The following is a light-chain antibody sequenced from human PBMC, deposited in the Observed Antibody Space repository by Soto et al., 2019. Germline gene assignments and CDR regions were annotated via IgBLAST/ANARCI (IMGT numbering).Light chain of an antibody. Sequence: QSVLTQPPSASGSPGQSVTISCTGTSSDVGNYNYVSWYQQYPGKAPLLMIYEVNMRPSGVPDRFSGSKSGNTASPTPSGPQAEDEADYYCTSYATGKNVVFGGGTQLTVL. CDR1: SSDVGNYNY. V-gene: IGLV2-8*01. CDR3: TSYATGKNVV. J-gene: IGLJ2*01. CDR2: EVN.